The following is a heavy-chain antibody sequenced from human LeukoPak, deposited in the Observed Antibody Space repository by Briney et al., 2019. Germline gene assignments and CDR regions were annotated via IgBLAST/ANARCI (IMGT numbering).Heavy chain of an antibody. D-gene: IGHD2-2*01. CDR1: GGSISGYY. V-gene: IGHV4-59*12. Sequence: LETLCLTCAVSGGSISGYYWGWIWQPPGEGLEWIGYIYYSGSTNYNPRLKSRVTISVDPSKNQFSLNPSAVTAADSAVYFCAIDEGSSYPFDYWGQGTLVTVSS. CDR2: IYYSGST. J-gene: IGHJ4*02. CDR3: AIDEGSSYPFDY.